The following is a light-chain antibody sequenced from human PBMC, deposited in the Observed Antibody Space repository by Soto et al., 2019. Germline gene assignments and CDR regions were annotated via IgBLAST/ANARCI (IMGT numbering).Light chain of an antibody. CDR2: GAS. CDR3: QHYNKWPPWT. J-gene: IGKJ1*01. V-gene: IGKV3-15*01. CDR1: QSVSRD. Sequence: EIVMRQSPATLSVSPGESATLSCRASQSVSRDLAWYQQKPGQAPRLLIYGASTRATGIPARFSGSGSGTEFTLTISSLQSEDFAVYYCQHYNKWPPWTFGQGTKVEIK.